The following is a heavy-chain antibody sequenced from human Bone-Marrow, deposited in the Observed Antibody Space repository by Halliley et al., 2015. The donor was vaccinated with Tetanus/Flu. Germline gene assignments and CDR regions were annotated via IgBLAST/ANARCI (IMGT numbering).Heavy chain of an antibody. CDR3: ARLRGLGEISPYFDY. V-gene: IGHV4-59*01. J-gene: IGHJ4*02. CDR2: IYNTGRT. D-gene: IGHD3-16*02. Sequence: WIGYIYNTGRTNYTPPLKSRATISLDTSKNQFSLGLSSVTAADTAVYYCARLRGLGEISPYFDYWGQGTLVTVSS.